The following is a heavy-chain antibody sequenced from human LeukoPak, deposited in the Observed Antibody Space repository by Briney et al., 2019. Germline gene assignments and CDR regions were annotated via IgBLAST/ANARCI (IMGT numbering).Heavy chain of an antibody. J-gene: IGHJ4*02. V-gene: IGHV4-30-2*01. CDR1: GGSISSGGYP. D-gene: IGHD6-13*01. Sequence: SQTLSLTCAVSGGSISSGGYPWSWIRQPPGKGLEWIGEINHSGSTNYNPSLKSRVTISVDTSKNQFSLKLSSVTAADTAVYYCAREKGIAAAGQGFDYWGQGTLVTVSS. CDR3: AREKGIAAAGQGFDY. CDR2: INHSGST.